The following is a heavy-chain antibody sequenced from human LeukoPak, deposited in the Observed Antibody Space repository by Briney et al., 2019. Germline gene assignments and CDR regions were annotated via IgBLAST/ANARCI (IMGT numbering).Heavy chain of an antibody. CDR2: INPNSGGT. J-gene: IGHJ4*02. CDR1: GYTFTGYY. V-gene: IGHV1-2*06. CDR3: ASGYDSSGYVDY. Sequence: ASVKVSCKASGYTFTGYYMHWVRQAPGQGLEWMGRINPNSGGTNYAQKFQGRVTMTRDTSISTAYMKLSRLRSDDTAVYYCASGYDSSGYVDYWGQGTLVTVSS. D-gene: IGHD3-22*01.